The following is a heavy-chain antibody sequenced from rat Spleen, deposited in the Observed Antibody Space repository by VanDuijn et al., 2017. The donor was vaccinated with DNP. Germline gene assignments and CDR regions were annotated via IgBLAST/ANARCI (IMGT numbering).Heavy chain of an antibody. Sequence: EVLLQESGPGLVKPSQSLSLTCSVTFYSITSSNKWNWIRKFPGDKMEWIGYINYSGGTGYNPSLKSLIPITRDTSNNQFFLQLSSITAEDTATYYCARGAGSPYWYFDFWGPGTMVTVSS. J-gene: IGHJ1*01. CDR2: INYSGGT. D-gene: IGHD5-1*01. V-gene: IGHV3-1*01. CDR1: FYSITSSNK. CDR3: ARGAGSPYWYFDF.